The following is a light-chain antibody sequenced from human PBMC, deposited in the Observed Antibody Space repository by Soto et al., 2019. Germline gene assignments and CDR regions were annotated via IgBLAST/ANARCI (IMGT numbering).Light chain of an antibody. V-gene: IGKV3-20*01. CDR2: GAS. CDR1: QSVSSGY. Sequence: EIVLTQSPNTLSLSPGERATLSYRASQSVSSGYLVWYQQKPGQAPRLLIYGASSRATGIPDRFSGSGSGTDFTLTISRLEPEDFAVYYCQQYGNSPPSVTFGPGTKVEIK. CDR3: QQYGNSPPSVT. J-gene: IGKJ3*01.